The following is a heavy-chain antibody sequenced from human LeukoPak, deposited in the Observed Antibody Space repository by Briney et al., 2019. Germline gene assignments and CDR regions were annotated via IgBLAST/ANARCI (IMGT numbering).Heavy chain of an antibody. CDR3: ASLGLDP. CDR2: ISSSSYT. V-gene: IGHV3-11*06. Sequence: GRSLRLSCAASGFTFSDYYMSWIRQAPGKGLEWVSYISSSSYTNYADSVKGRFTISRDNAKNSLYLQTNSLRAEDTAVYYCASLGLDPWGQGTLVTVSS. CDR1: GFTFSDYY. J-gene: IGHJ5*02.